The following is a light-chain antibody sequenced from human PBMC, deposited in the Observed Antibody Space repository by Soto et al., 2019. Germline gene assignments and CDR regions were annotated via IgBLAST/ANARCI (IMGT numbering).Light chain of an antibody. CDR1: SSDFGGYNY. CDR2: DVS. J-gene: IGLJ1*01. Sequence: QSALTQPRSVSGSPGQSVTISCTGTSSDFGGYNYVSWYQQHPGKAPKLMIYDVSKRPSGVPDRFSGSKSGNTASLTISGLQAEDEADYYCCSYAGSYTFNYVFGTGTKVTVL. CDR3: CSYAGSYTFNYV. V-gene: IGLV2-11*01.